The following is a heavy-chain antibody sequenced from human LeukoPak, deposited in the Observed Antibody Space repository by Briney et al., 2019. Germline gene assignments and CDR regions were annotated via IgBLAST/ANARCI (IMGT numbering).Heavy chain of an antibody. CDR2: ISSSSSYI. J-gene: IGHJ4*02. CDR3: ARDKCRAHYDFWSGYSPPVY. D-gene: IGHD3-3*01. CDR1: GFTFSSYS. Sequence: GGSLRLSCAASGFTFSSYSMNWVRQAPGKGLEWVSSISSSSSYIYYADSVKGRFTISRDNAKNSLYLQMNSLRAEDTAVYYCARDKCRAHYDFWSGYSPPVYWGQGTLVTVSS. V-gene: IGHV3-21*01.